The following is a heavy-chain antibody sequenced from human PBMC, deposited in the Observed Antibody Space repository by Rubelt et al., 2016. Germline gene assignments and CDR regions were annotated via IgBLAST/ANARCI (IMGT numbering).Heavy chain of an antibody. D-gene: IGHD2-15*01. V-gene: IGHV1-2*02. Sequence: QVQLVQSGAEVKKPGASVKVSCKASGYTLTELSMHWVRQAPGKGLEWMGWINPNSGGKNYAQKFQGRGTMARETSIRTAYMGLSGLRSEDTAVYYCARDYCSGGSCYSVFDYWGQGTLVTVSS. CDR1: GYTLTELS. CDR2: INPNSGGK. CDR3: ARDYCSGGSCYSVFDY. J-gene: IGHJ4*02.